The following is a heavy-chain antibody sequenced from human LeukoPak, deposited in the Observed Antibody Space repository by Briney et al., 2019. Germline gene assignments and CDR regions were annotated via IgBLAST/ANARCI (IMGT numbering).Heavy chain of an antibody. Sequence: SETLSLTCSVSGGSINNYYWGWIRRPPGRGLEYIGHIYYTGKTDYNPSFKSRVTMSVDKSKNQLSLKLHFLTAADTAVYYCARWDCSSGTCYYLDYWGQGTLVIVSS. V-gene: IGHV4-59*01. D-gene: IGHD2-15*01. CDR3: ARWDCSSGTCYYLDY. CDR1: GGSINNYY. CDR2: IYYTGKT. J-gene: IGHJ4*02.